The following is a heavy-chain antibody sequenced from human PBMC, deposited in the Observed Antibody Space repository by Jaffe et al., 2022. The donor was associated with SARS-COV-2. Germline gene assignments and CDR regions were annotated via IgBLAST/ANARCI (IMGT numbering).Heavy chain of an antibody. Sequence: QVQLVESGGGVVQPGRSLRLSCAASGFTFSSYGMHWVRQAPGKGLEWVAVIWYDGSNKYYADSVKGRFTISRDNSKNTLYLQMNSLRAEDTAVYYCARGLSGSRPLDAFDIWGQGTMVTVSS. CDR2: IWYDGSNK. CDR3: ARGLSGSRPLDAFDI. V-gene: IGHV3-33*01. J-gene: IGHJ3*02. D-gene: IGHD1-26*01. CDR1: GFTFSSYG.